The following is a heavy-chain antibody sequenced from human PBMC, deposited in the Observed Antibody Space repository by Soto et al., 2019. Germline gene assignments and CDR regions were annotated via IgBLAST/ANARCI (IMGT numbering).Heavy chain of an antibody. D-gene: IGHD4-17*01. V-gene: IGHV4-61*01. Sequence: SSETLSLTCSVSGVSVSDKTYYWSWIRQPPGKRLEWIGYVYYSGTTNYNPSLKSRVTISVDLSKNRFSLRLSSVTTADTALYYCARTTAVPNTLRSRYFFDYWGQGTLVTLSS. CDR1: GVSVSDKTYY. CDR2: VYYSGTT. CDR3: ARTTAVPNTLRSRYFFDY. J-gene: IGHJ4*02.